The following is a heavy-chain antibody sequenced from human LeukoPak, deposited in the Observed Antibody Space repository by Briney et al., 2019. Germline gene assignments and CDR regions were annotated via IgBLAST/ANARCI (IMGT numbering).Heavy chain of an antibody. D-gene: IGHD5-12*01. CDR1: GFTFSDYY. Sequence: GGSLRLSCAASGFTFSDYYMSWIRQAPGKGLEWVSYISSSSSYTNYADSVKGRFTISRDNAKNSLYLQMNSLRAEDTAVYYRARGNGGYDPLDYWGQGTLVTVSS. J-gene: IGHJ4*02. CDR3: ARGNGGYDPLDY. CDR2: ISSSSSYT. V-gene: IGHV3-11*06.